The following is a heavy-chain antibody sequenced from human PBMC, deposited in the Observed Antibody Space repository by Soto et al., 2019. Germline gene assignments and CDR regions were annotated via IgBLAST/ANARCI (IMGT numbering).Heavy chain of an antibody. J-gene: IGHJ5*02. CDR3: ARSRFYGRLDP. V-gene: IGHV4-31*03. CDR2: IYYSGNT. CDR1: GGSISSGDYY. D-gene: IGHD3-9*01. Sequence: PSETLSLTCTVSGGSISSGDYYWSWTRQHPGKGLEWIGYIYYSGNTHYNPSLKSRVSISVDTSNNQFSLKLSSVAAADTAVYYCARSRFYGRLDPWGQGTLVTVSS.